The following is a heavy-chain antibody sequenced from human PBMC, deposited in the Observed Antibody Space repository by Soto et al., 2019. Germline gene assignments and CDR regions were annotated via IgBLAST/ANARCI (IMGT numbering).Heavy chain of an antibody. CDR2: ISYDGSNK. Sequence: GGSLRLSCAASGFTFSSYSMNWVRQAPGKGLEWVAVISYDGSNKYYADSVKGRFTISRDNSKNTLYLQMNSLRAEDTAVDYCARDKGLGYCSSTSCYAGYGMDVWGQGTTVTVSS. CDR1: GFTFSSYS. J-gene: IGHJ6*02. V-gene: IGHV3-30*03. CDR3: ARDKGLGYCSSTSCYAGYGMDV. D-gene: IGHD2-2*01.